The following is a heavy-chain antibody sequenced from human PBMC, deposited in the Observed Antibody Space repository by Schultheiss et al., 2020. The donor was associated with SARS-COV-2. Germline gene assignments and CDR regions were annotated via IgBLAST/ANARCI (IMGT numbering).Heavy chain of an antibody. CDR1: GGSISSSSYY. CDR3: ARDNTTQYYYGMDV. Sequence: SETLSLTCTVSGGSISSSSYYWGWIRQPPGKGLEWIGRIYTSGSTNYNPSLKSRVTMSVDTSMNQFSLKLSSVTAADTAVYYCARDNTTQYYYGMDVWGQGTTVTVSS. D-gene: IGHD4-17*01. J-gene: IGHJ6*02. CDR2: IYTSGST. V-gene: IGHV4-61*02.